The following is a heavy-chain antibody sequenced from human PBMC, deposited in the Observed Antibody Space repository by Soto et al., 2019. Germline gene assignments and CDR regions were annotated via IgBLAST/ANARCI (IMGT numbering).Heavy chain of an antibody. CDR3: ARGPLMNGLYSSSWYEYYGMDV. Sequence: QVQLQQWGAGLLKPSETLSLTCAVYGGSFSGYYWSWIRQPPGKGLEWIGEINHSGSTNYNPSLKSRVTISVDTSKNQFSLKLSSVTAADTAVYYCARGPLMNGLYSSSWYEYYGMDVWGQGTTVTVSS. J-gene: IGHJ6*02. V-gene: IGHV4-34*01. CDR1: GGSFSGYY. CDR2: INHSGST. D-gene: IGHD6-13*01.